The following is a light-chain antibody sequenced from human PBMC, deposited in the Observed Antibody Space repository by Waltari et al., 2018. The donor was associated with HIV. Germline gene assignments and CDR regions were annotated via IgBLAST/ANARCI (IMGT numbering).Light chain of an antibody. CDR1: TGAVTSGYY. CDR3: LLYYGGAWV. CDR2: NIN. V-gene: IGLV7-43*01. Sequence: QTVVTQEPSLTVPPGGTVTLTCASSTGAVTSGYYPNWFQQKPGQAPRSLIYNINDKHSWTPARFSGSLLGGKVAPTLSGVQPEDEAEYHCLLYYGGAWVFGGGTKLTVL. J-gene: IGLJ3*02.